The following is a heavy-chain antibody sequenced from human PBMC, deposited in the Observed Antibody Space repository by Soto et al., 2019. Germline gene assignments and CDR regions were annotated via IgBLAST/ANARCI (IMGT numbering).Heavy chain of an antibody. CDR3: AMDTAAGFNPGGAAH. CDR2: ISHDGKLG. CDR1: GFTFRNYG. J-gene: IGHJ1*01. D-gene: IGHD2-21*02. Sequence: QVQVIESGGGVVQPGTSLTLSCATSGFTFRNYGMHWLRQAPGKGLEWVAIISHDGKLGYYTDSVKGRFTMSRDNSVNTCFLHMRLLRPEDSAPYFWAMDTAAGFNPGGAAHWGQGTVVRVSS. V-gene: IGHV3-30*03.